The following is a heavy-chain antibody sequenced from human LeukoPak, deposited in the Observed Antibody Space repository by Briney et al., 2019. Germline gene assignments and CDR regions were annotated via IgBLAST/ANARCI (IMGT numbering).Heavy chain of an antibody. CDR2: ISSSSSYI. Sequence: GGSLRLSCAASGFTFSSYSMNWVRQAPEKGLEWVSSISSSSSYIYYADSVKGRFTISRDNAKNSLYLQMNSLRAEDTAVYYCAREHQTGPTPDYWGQGTLVTVSS. V-gene: IGHV3-21*01. J-gene: IGHJ4*02. CDR1: GFTFSSYS. D-gene: IGHD1-14*01. CDR3: AREHQTGPTPDY.